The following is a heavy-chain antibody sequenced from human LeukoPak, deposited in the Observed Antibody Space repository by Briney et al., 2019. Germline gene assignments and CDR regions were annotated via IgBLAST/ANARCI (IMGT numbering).Heavy chain of an antibody. CDR2: PYSSGST. Sequence: PSETLSLTCTVSGGSINSYYWSWIRQPAGKGLEWIGRPYSSGSTNYNPSLKTRVPMSVDTSKNQFSLKLSSVTAADTAVYYCAREGGDSSGWYGVYYFDYWGQGTLVILSS. J-gene: IGHJ4*02. CDR3: AREGGDSSGWYGVYYFDY. CDR1: GGSINSYY. V-gene: IGHV4-4*07. D-gene: IGHD6-19*01.